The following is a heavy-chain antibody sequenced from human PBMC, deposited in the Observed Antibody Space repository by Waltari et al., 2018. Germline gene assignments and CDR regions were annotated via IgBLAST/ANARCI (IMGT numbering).Heavy chain of an antibody. CDR1: GGSISSGGYS. Sequence: QLQLQESGSGLVKPSQTLSLTCAVSGGSISSGGYSWSWIRQPPGKGLEWIGYIYHSGGTYYNPSLKSRVTISVDRSKNQFSLKLSSVTAADTAVYYCARIVVVPAAIPGNYYYYYMDVWGKGTTVTISS. CDR2: IYHSGGT. D-gene: IGHD2-2*02. V-gene: IGHV4-30-2*01. J-gene: IGHJ6*03. CDR3: ARIVVVPAAIPGNYYYYYMDV.